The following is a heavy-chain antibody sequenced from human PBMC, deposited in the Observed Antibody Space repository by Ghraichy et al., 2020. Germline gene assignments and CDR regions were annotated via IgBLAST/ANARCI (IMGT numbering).Heavy chain of an antibody. D-gene: IGHD3-10*01. CDR2: INSDGSST. Sequence: LSLTCAASGFTFSSYWMHWVRQAPGKGLVWVSRINSDGSSTSYADSVKGRFTISRDNAKNTLYLQMNSLRAEDTAVYYCARTPSELSYYYYGMDVWGQGTTVTVSS. CDR3: ARTPSELSYYYYGMDV. CDR1: GFTFSSYW. J-gene: IGHJ6*02. V-gene: IGHV3-74*01.